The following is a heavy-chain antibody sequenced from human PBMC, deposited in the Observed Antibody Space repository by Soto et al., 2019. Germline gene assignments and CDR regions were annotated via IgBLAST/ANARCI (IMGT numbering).Heavy chain of an antibody. Sequence: PGESLKISCKGSGYSFTSYWIGWVRQMPGKGLEWMGIIYPGDSDTRYSPSFQGQVTISADKSISTAYLQWSSLKASDTAMYYCARHPTSRVGASPNYYYYGMDVWGQGTTVTVSS. CDR1: GYSFTSYW. CDR3: ARHPTSRVGASPNYYYYGMDV. D-gene: IGHD1-26*01. J-gene: IGHJ6*02. CDR2: IYPGDSDT. V-gene: IGHV5-51*01.